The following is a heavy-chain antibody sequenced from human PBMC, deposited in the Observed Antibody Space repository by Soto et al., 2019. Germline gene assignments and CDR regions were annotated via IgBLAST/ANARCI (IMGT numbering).Heavy chain of an antibody. CDR2: INPSGGST. Sequence: QVQLVQSGAEVKKPGASVKVSCKASGYTFTSYYMHWVRQAPGQGLEWMGIINPSGGSTSYAQKFQGRVTMTRDTSTSTVYMELSSLRSEDTAVYYCASEYYDILTGYSPTDAFDIWGQGTMVTVSS. V-gene: IGHV1-46*01. CDR1: GYTFTSYY. CDR3: ASEYYDILTGYSPTDAFDI. D-gene: IGHD3-9*01. J-gene: IGHJ3*02.